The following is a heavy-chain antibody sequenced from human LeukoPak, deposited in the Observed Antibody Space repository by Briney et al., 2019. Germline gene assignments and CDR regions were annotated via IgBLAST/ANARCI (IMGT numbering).Heavy chain of an antibody. J-gene: IGHJ4*02. Sequence: GGSLRLSCAASGFTFSSYGMHWVRQAPCKGLEWVAFIRYDGSNKYYADSVKGRFTISRDNSKNTLYLQMNSLRAEDTAVYYCAKDRYGSGSYYNPDDYWGQGTLVTVSS. CDR1: GFTFSSYG. V-gene: IGHV3-30*02. CDR3: AKDRYGSGSYYNPDDY. D-gene: IGHD3-10*01. CDR2: IRYDGSNK.